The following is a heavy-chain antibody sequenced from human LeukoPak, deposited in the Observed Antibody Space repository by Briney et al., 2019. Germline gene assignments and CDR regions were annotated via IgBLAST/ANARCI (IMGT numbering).Heavy chain of an antibody. J-gene: IGHJ4*02. CDR2: INPSGGST. CDR3: ARGDDILTGYYNWASFDY. D-gene: IGHD3-9*01. CDR1: GYTFTSYY. Sequence: GASVKVSFKASGYTFTSYYMHWVRQAPGQGLEWMGIINPSGGSTSYAQKFQGRVTMTRDMSTSTVYMELSSLRSEDTAVYYCARGDDILTGYYNWASFDYWGQGTLVTVSS. V-gene: IGHV1-46*01.